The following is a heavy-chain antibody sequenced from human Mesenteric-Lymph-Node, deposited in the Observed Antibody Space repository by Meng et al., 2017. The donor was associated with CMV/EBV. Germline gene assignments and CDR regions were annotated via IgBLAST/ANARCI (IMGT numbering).Heavy chain of an antibody. CDR1: GFTFSAYW. D-gene: IGHD5/OR15-5a*01. V-gene: IGHV3-48*02. CDR2: MSATGGGTVTS. J-gene: IGHJ4*02. Sequence: GESLKISCAASGFTFSAYWMTWVRQAPGEGLEWVAYMSATGGGTVTSYYADSVTGRFTISRDTAENSLHLQMNGLRDEDTAIYYCARVVSGAVGDYWGQGTRVTVSS. CDR3: ARVVSGAVGDY.